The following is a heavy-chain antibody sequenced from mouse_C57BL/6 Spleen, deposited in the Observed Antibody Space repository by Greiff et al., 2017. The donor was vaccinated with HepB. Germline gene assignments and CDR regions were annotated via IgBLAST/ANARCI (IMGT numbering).Heavy chain of an antibody. Sequence: QVQLQQPGAELVKPGASVKLSCKASGYTFTSYWMHWVKQRPGQGLEWIGMIHPNSGSTNYNEKFKSKATLTVDKSSSTAYMQLSSLTSEDSAVYYCGGDGYYGSSYPYYAMDYWGQGTSVTVSS. CDR3: GGDGYYGSSYPYYAMDY. CDR2: IHPNSGST. V-gene: IGHV1-64*01. CDR1: GYTFTSYW. J-gene: IGHJ4*01. D-gene: IGHD1-1*01.